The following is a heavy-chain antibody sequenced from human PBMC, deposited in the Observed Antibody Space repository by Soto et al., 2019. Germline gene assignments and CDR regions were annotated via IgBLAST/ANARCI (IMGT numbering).Heavy chain of an antibody. CDR2: IDPIDSYT. CDR1: GYSFTSYW. V-gene: IGHV5-10-1*01. Sequence: GESLKISCKGSGYSFTSYWISWVRQMPGKVLEWMGRIDPIDSYTNYSPSFQGHVTISADNSISTAYLQWSSLKASDTAMYYCARHGITGTNIGFDYWGQGTLLTVSS. CDR3: ARHGITGTNIGFDY. D-gene: IGHD1-7*01. J-gene: IGHJ4*02.